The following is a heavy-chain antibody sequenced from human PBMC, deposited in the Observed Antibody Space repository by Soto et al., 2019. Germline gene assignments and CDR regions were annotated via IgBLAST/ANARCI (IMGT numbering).Heavy chain of an antibody. CDR2: ITTYNGYT. J-gene: IGHJ5*02. V-gene: IGHV1-18*03. D-gene: IGHD2-8*01. CDR1: GYTFTSYG. Sequence: QVQLVQSGGEVKKPGASVKVSCKASGYTFTSYGISWVRQAPGQGLEWMGWITTYNGYTNYAQKFQGRLTMTTDTSTSRAYLELRSLRSDDMAVYYCARIPNERGGWFDPWGQGTLVTVSS. CDR3: ARIPNERGGWFDP.